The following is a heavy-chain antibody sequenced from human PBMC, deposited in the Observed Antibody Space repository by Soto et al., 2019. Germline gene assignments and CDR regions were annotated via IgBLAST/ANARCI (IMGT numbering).Heavy chain of an antibody. CDR1: GCSIRSYY. Sequence: PSETLSMPGPVAGCSIRSYYWSWIRQPPGKGLEWIGYIYYSGSTNYNPSLKSRVTISVDTSKNQFSLKLSSVTAADTAVYYCARARAVLRFLEWLPTPDGMDVWGQGTTVTV. CDR3: ARARAVLRFLEWLPTPDGMDV. V-gene: IGHV4-59*01. D-gene: IGHD3-3*01. J-gene: IGHJ6*02. CDR2: IYYSGST.